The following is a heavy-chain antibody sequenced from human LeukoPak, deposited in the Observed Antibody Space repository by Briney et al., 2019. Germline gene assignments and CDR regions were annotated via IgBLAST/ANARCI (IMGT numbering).Heavy chain of an antibody. CDR1: GYTFTGYY. Sequence: ASVKVSCKASGYTFTGYYMHWVRQAPGQGLEWMGWINPNSGGTNYAQKFQGRVTMTRGTSISTAYMELSRLRSDDTAVYYCARSPSYYYDSSGPANMDVWGKGTTVTVSS. J-gene: IGHJ6*03. D-gene: IGHD3-22*01. V-gene: IGHV1-2*02. CDR2: INPNSGGT. CDR3: ARSPSYYYDSSGPANMDV.